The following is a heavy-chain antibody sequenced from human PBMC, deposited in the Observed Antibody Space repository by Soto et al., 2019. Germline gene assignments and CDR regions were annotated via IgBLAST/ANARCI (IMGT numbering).Heavy chain of an antibody. D-gene: IGHD4-17*01. CDR3: AKALYGAGDYYYGMHV. CDR1: GFTFRSYG. J-gene: IGHJ6*02. V-gene: IGHV3-30*18. Sequence: QVQLVESGGGVVQPGRSLRLSCAASGFTFRSYGMHWVRQAPGKGLEWVAVISYDGSNKYYADYVKGRFTISRDNSKNTLYLQMNSLRAEDTAVYYCAKALYGAGDYYYGMHVWGQGTTVTVSS. CDR2: ISYDGSNK.